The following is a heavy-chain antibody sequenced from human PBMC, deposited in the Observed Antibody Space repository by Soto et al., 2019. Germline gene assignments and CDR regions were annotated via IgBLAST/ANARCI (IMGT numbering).Heavy chain of an antibody. V-gene: IGHV3-30*18. Sequence: GGSLRLSCAASGFTFSSYGMHWVRQAPGKGLEWVAVISYDGSNKYYADSVKGRFTISRDNSKNTLYLQMNSLRAEDTAVYYCAKDEGYDSSGYYYGTLGFPYFDYWGQGTLVTVSS. J-gene: IGHJ4*02. CDR3: AKDEGYDSSGYYYGTLGFPYFDY. CDR1: GFTFSSYG. CDR2: ISYDGSNK. D-gene: IGHD3-22*01.